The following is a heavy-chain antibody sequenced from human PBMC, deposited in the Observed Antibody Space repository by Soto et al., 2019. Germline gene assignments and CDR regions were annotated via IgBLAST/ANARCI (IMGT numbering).Heavy chain of an antibody. CDR3: ARRFRYYIPCP. CDR1: GGSISSSSYS. V-gene: IGHV4-39*01. Sequence: SETLSLTCTVSGGSISSSSYSWGWIRQPPGKGLEWIGRIYYSGRTYYHPILKSGVTISGDTSTNQFSLKLTSVTAGDTAVYYCARRFRYYIPCPWAHVPL. D-gene: IGHD3-10*02. CDR2: IYYSGRT. J-gene: IGHJ5*02.